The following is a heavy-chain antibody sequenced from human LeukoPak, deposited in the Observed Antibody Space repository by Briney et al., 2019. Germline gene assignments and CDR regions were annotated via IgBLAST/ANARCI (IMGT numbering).Heavy chain of an antibody. V-gene: IGHV1-24*01. D-gene: IGHD3-10*01. CDR3: ATEPMVRGVTLY. Sequence: ASVKVSCKVSGYTLTELTMHWVRQAPGKGLEWMGGFDPEDGETIYAQKFQGRVTMTEDTSTDTAYMELSSLRSEDTAVYYCATEPMVRGVTLYWGQGTLVTVSS. CDR1: GYTLTELT. J-gene: IGHJ4*02. CDR2: FDPEDGET.